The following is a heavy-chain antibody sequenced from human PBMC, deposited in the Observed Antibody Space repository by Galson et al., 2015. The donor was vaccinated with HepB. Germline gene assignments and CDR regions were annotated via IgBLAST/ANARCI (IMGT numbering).Heavy chain of an antibody. CDR1: GSSFSNYG. CDR3: ARYSSSLYSYAMDV. J-gene: IGHJ6*02. Sequence: SVKVSCKASGSSFSNYGFIWVRQAPGQGLEWMGWISVYNGNTDYAEKVQDRATMTTDRSTRSAYMELRSLRSDDTAVYYCARYSSSLYSYAMDVWGQGTTVTVSS. CDR2: ISVYNGNT. D-gene: IGHD6-6*01. V-gene: IGHV1-18*04.